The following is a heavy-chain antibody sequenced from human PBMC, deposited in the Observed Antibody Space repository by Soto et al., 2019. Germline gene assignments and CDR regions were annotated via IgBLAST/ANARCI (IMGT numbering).Heavy chain of an antibody. V-gene: IGHV1-69*13. CDR2: IIAINGTA. CDR1: GYTFTSYG. Sequence: SVKVSCKASGYTFTSYGISWVRQAPGQGLEWMGGIIAINGTANYAQKFQGRVTITADESTSTAYMELSSLRSEDTAVYYCARDWAYGGNSEYYYYGMDVWGQGTTVTVSS. D-gene: IGHD4-17*01. CDR3: ARDWAYGGNSEYYYYGMDV. J-gene: IGHJ6*02.